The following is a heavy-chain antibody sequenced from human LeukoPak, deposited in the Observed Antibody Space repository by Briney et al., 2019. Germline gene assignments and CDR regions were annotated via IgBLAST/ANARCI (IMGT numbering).Heavy chain of an antibody. V-gene: IGHV3-7*01. CDR3: ARHGYYDFWRGYYNFDY. CDR2: IKQDGSEK. D-gene: IGHD3-3*01. Sequence: GGSLRLSCAASGFTFSSYRMSWVRQAPGKGLEWVANIKQDGSEKYYVDSVKGRLTISRDNAKNSLYLQMNSLRAEDTAVYYCARHGYYDFWRGYYNFDYWGQGTLVTVSS. J-gene: IGHJ4*02. CDR1: GFTFSSYR.